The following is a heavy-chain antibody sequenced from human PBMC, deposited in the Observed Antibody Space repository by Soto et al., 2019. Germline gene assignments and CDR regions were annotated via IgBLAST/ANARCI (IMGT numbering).Heavy chain of an antibody. CDR3: ARGPEGFNWFDP. J-gene: IGHJ5*02. Sequence: SETLSLTCTVSGGSISSYYWSWIRQPPGKGLEWIGYIYYSGSTNYNPSLKSRVTISVDTSKNQFSLKLSSVTAADTAVYYCARGPEGFNWFDPWGQGTLVTVSS. V-gene: IGHV4-59*01. CDR2: IYYSGST. CDR1: GGSISSYY.